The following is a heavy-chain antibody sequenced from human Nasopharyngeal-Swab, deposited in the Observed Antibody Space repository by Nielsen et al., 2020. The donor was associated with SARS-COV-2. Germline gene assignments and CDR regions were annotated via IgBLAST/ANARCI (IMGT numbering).Heavy chain of an antibody. V-gene: IGHV3-69-1*01. J-gene: IGHJ6*02. CDR3: ARDGLDYDFWSAYFMDV. Sequence: VRQAPGKGLEWVSSISSSSYIYYADSVKGRFTISRDNAKNLLYLQMNSLRAEDTAVYYCARDGLDYDFWSAYFMDVWGQGTTVTVSS. D-gene: IGHD3-3*01. CDR2: ISSSSYI.